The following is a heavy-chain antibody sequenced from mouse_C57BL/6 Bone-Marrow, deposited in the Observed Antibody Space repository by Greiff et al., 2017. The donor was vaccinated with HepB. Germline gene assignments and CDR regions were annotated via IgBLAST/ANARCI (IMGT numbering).Heavy chain of an antibody. J-gene: IGHJ4*01. CDR2: INPGSGGT. CDR3: ARLWLRRDYYAMDY. D-gene: IGHD2-2*01. CDR1: GYAFTNYL. Sequence: QVQLKQSGAELVRPGTSVKVSCKASGYAFTNYLIEWVKQRPGQGLEWIGVINPGSGGTNYNEKFKGKATLTADKSSSTAYMQLSSLTSEDSAVYFCARLWLRRDYYAMDYWGQGTSVTVSS. V-gene: IGHV1-54*01.